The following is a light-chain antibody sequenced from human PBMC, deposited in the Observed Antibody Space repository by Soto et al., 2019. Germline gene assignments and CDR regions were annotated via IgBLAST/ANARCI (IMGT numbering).Light chain of an antibody. V-gene: IGKV1-39*01. CDR1: QTISNY. Sequence: DIQMTQSPSSLSASVGDRVTITCRASQTISNYLKWYQQKPGKAPNLLIHAASSLQTGVPSRFTGSGSGTDFTLTISSLQAEDFATYYCQQSFITPRAFGQGTKVDIK. J-gene: IGKJ1*01. CDR3: QQSFITPRA. CDR2: AAS.